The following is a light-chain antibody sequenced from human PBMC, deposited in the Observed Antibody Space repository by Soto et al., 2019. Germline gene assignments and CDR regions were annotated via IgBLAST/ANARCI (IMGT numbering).Light chain of an antibody. V-gene: IGLV2-14*01. CDR1: SSDVGANKY. Sequence: QSALTQPASVSGSPGQSITISCTGTSSDVGANKYVSWCQQHPGKAPKLIIYDVSNRPSGVSYRFSGSKSGNTASLTISGLQPEDEADYYCSSYTSSSTLVFGGGTKLTVL. CDR3: SSYTSSSTLV. CDR2: DVS. J-gene: IGLJ2*01.